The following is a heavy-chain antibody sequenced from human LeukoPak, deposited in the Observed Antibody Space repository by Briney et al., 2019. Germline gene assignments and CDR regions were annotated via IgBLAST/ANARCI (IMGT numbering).Heavy chain of an antibody. CDR1: GYTFTSYG. CDR2: ISAYNGNT. CDR3: ARGRLSGNYYWFDS. J-gene: IGHJ5*01. V-gene: IGHV1-18*01. Sequence: ASVKVSCKASGYTFTSYGISWVRQAPGQGLEWMGWISAYNGNTNYAQKLQGRVTMIRNTSISTAYMELSSLRSEDTAVYYCARGRLSGNYYWFDSWGQGTLVTVSS. D-gene: IGHD1-26*01.